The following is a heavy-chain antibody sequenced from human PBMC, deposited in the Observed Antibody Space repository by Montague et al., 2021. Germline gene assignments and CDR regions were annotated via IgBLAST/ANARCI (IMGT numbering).Heavy chain of an antibody. CDR3: AREWSAFDF. J-gene: IGHJ3*01. Sequence: SETLSLTCTVSGDSMNTYTWNWIRQPPGKGLEWIGYIYSSGNTNYNPSLKSRATISVDTSRNQFSLEVRSVTAADTAKYYCAREWSAFDFWGQGIMVTVSS. CDR2: IYSSGNT. D-gene: IGHD1-26*01. CDR1: GDSMNTYT. V-gene: IGHV4-59*01.